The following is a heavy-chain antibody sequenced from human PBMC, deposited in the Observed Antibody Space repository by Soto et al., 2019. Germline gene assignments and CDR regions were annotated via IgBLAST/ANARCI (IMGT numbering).Heavy chain of an antibody. J-gene: IGHJ6*03. D-gene: IGHD2-2*01. Sequence: EVHLVESGGGLVQPGGSLRLSCAASGFTFSGHWMSWVRQAPGKGLEWVAHIKQDGSETFYVGSVKGRFTISRDNAKNSLDLQMNSPIADDTALYYCARDRAFCSGTNCRRGSIYYYYMDVWGNGTTVTVSS. CDR3: ARDRAFCSGTNCRRGSIYYYYMDV. CDR1: GFTFSGHW. CDR2: IKQDGSET. V-gene: IGHV3-7*01.